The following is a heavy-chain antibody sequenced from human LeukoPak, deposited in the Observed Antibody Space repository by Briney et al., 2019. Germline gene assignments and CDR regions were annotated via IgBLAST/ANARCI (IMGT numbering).Heavy chain of an antibody. V-gene: IGHV1-24*01. CDR1: GHTLTELS. Sequence: GASVNVSCKVSGHTLTELSMHWVRQAPGKGSEWMGGFDPEDGETIYAKKFQGRVTMTEDTSTDTAYMELSSLRSEDTAVYYCATGRHYDYVWGSYRPLFDYWGQGTLVTVSS. CDR3: ATGRHYDYVWGSYRPLFDY. J-gene: IGHJ4*02. D-gene: IGHD3-16*02. CDR2: FDPEDGET.